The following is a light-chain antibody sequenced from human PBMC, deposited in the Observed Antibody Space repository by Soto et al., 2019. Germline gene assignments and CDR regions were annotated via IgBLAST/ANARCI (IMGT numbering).Light chain of an antibody. CDR1: TSNIGAGYD. V-gene: IGLV1-40*01. CDR3: QSYDNSLNTWV. CDR2: VNN. Sequence: QAVVTQPPSVSGAPGQTVTIPCTGGTSNIGAGYDVHWYQQLPETAPKLLIFVNNNRPSGVPDRFSGSKSGTSASLAITGLQAEDEADYYCQSYDNSLNTWVFGGGTKLTVL. J-gene: IGLJ3*02.